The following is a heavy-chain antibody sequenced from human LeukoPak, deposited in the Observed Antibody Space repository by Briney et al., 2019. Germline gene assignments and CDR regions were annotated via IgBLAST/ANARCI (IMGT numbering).Heavy chain of an antibody. J-gene: IGHJ3*02. V-gene: IGHV5-51*01. Sequence: GESLKISCKGSGYSFTSYWIGWVRQMPGKGLEWMGIIYPGDSDTRYSPSFQGQVTISADKSISTAYLQWSSLKASDTAMYYCARVDYYGSGSYYPNDAFDIWGQGTMVTVSS. CDR1: GYSFTSYW. CDR3: ARVDYYGSGSYYPNDAFDI. D-gene: IGHD3-10*01. CDR2: IYPGDSDT.